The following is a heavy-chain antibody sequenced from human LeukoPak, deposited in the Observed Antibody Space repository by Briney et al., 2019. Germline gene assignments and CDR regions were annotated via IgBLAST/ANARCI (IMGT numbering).Heavy chain of an antibody. D-gene: IGHD3-22*01. CDR3: ARRRIVVGWFDP. CDR2: MNPNSGNT. Sequence: ASVKVSCKASGYTFTSYDINWVRQATGQGLEWMGWMNPNSGNTGYAQKFQGRVTMTRNTSISTAYMELSSLRFEDTAVYYCARRRIVVGWFDPWGQGTLVTVSS. V-gene: IGHV1-8*01. J-gene: IGHJ5*02. CDR1: GYTFTSYD.